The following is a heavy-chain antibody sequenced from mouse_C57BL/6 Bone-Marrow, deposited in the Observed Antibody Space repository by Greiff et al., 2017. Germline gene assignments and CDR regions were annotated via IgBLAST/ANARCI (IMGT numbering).Heavy chain of an antibody. CDR3: ARFPYYYGD. Sequence: EVQLQQSGPELVKPGASVKISCKASGYTFTDYYMNWVKQSHGKSLEWIGDINPNNGGTSYNQKFKGKATLTVDKSSSTAYMELRSLTSEDSAVYYCARFPYYYGDWGQGTTLTVSS. CDR1: GYTFTDYY. D-gene: IGHD1-1*01. V-gene: IGHV1-26*01. J-gene: IGHJ2*01. CDR2: INPNNGGT.